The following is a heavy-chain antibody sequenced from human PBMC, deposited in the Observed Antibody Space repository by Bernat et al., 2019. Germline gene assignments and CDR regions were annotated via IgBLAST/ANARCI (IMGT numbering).Heavy chain of an antibody. V-gene: IGHV3-15*01. D-gene: IGHD3-10*01. Sequence: EVRLVESGGGLLKSGGSLRLSCAASGFSFSHAWMNWVRQAPGKGPEWVGRIKSKPHGGTADYAAPVEGRFSISRDDSKNTMDLQMNSLKTEDTAVYYGTTDNNDSGGYYQGAISSWGQGALVTVSS. J-gene: IGHJ5*02. CDR1: GFSFSHAW. CDR2: IKSKPHGGTA. CDR3: TTDNNDSGGYYQGAISS.